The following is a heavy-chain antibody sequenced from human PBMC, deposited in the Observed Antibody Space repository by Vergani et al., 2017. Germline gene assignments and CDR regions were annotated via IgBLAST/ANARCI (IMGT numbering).Heavy chain of an antibody. J-gene: IGHJ6*02. CDR1: GGSISSYY. CDR3: ARGRSEYYGSGSYYKVPHYGMDV. D-gene: IGHD3-10*01. Sequence: QVQLQESGPGLVKPSETLSLTCTVSGGSISSYYWSWIRQPPGKGLEWIGYIYYSGSTNYNPSLKSRVTISVDTSKNQFSLQLSPVTAADTAVYYCARGRSEYYGSGSYYKVPHYGMDVWGQGTTVTVSS. V-gene: IGHV4-59*01. CDR2: IYYSGST.